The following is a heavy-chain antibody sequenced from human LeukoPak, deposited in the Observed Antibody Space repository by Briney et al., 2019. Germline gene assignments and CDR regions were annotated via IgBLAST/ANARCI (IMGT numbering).Heavy chain of an antibody. D-gene: IGHD3-3*01. CDR3: ARGSRVLRFSNWFDP. Sequence: PSETLSLTCAVYGGSFSGYYWSWSRQPPGKGLEWIGEINHSGSTNYNPSLKSRVTISVDTSKNQFSLKLSSVTAADTAVYYCARGSRVLRFSNWFDPWGQGTLVTVSS. CDR2: INHSGST. V-gene: IGHV4-34*01. J-gene: IGHJ5*02. CDR1: GGSFSGYY.